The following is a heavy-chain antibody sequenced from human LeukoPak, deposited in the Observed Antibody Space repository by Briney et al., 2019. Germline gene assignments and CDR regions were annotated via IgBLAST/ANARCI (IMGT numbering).Heavy chain of an antibody. CDR1: GFTFSSYW. CDR2: INSDGSST. CDR3: AKMGCSGGSCYQYDAFDI. Sequence: EGSLRLSCAASGFTFSSYWMHWVRQAPGKGLVWVSRINSDGSSTSYADSVKGRFTISRDNAKNTLYLQMNSLRAEDTAVYYCAKMGCSGGSCYQYDAFDIWGQGTMVTVSS. V-gene: IGHV3-74*01. D-gene: IGHD2-15*01. J-gene: IGHJ3*02.